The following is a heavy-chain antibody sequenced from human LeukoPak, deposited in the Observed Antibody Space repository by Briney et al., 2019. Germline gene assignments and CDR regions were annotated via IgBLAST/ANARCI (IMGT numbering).Heavy chain of an antibody. D-gene: IGHD3-3*01. Sequence: ASVKVPCKLSGNTLRELPIQWVRQAGGKGLEWMAGFDPENAEIVYAQKFQGRVTMTEDTSTNTAYMELTSLTSDDTALYYCATRGSDFWSGFDYWGQGAQFTVSS. CDR1: GNTLRELP. CDR3: ATRGSDFWSGFDY. CDR2: FDPENAEI. J-gene: IGHJ4*02. V-gene: IGHV1-24*01.